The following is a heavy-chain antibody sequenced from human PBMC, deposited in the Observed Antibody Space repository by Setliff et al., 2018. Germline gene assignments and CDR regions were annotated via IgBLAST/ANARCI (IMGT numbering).Heavy chain of an antibody. CDR3: ARDISAAVPAAILYY. V-gene: IGHV1-3*01. Sequence: GASVKVSCKASGYTFTSYAMHWVRQAPGQRLEWMGWINAGNGNTKYSQKFQGRVTITRDTSASTAYMELSSLRSEDTAVYYCARDISAAVPAAILYYWGQGTLVTVPQ. CDR2: INAGNGNT. D-gene: IGHD2-2*01. J-gene: IGHJ4*02. CDR1: GYTFTSYA.